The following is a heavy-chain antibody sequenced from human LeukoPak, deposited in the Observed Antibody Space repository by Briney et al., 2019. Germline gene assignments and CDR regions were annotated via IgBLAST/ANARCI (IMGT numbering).Heavy chain of an antibody. CDR2: VIGSGGST. CDR3: AKHLGPYDANPFDS. D-gene: IGHD4-23*01. J-gene: IGHJ4*02. V-gene: IGHV3-23*01. Sequence: PGGSLRLSCAASGFTFDNFALSWVRQAPGKGLEWVSTVIGSGGSTFHVASVKGRFTISRDNSNNTVYLHMTGLRAEDTAVYYCAKHLGPYDANPFDSWGLGTLVTVSS. CDR1: GFTFDNFA.